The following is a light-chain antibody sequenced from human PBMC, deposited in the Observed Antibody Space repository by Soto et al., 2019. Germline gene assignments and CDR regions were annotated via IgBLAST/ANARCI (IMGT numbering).Light chain of an antibody. CDR1: QSVSSSY. CDR3: QQYYNWRPR. J-gene: IGKJ5*01. CDR2: GAS. V-gene: IGKV3-20*01. Sequence: EIVLTQSPGTLSLSPGERATLSCRASQSVSSSYLAWYQQKPGQAPRLLIYGASNRATGIPDRFSGSGSGTDFTLTISSLEPEDFAVYYCQQYYNWRPRFGQGTRLEIK.